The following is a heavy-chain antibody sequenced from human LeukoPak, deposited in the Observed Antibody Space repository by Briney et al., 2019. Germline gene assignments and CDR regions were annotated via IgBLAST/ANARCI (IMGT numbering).Heavy chain of an antibody. J-gene: IGHJ4*02. Sequence: GGSLRLSCAASGFTFSNYAMSWVRQAPGKGLEWVSTIRVSSSSTYYADSVKGRFTISRDNSKNTLYLQMNNLRAEDTAVYYCAKGDTSWSGNWGQGTLVTVSS. V-gene: IGHV3-23*01. CDR3: AKGDTSWSGN. D-gene: IGHD1-14*01. CDR2: IRVSSSST. CDR1: GFTFSNYA.